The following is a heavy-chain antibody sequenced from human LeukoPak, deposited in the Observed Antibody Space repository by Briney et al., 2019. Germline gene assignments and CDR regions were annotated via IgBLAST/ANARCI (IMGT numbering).Heavy chain of an antibody. D-gene: IGHD3-10*01. CDR1: GFTLSRYG. Sequence: GGSLRLSCAASGFTLSRYGMHWVRQAPGKGLEWVAVIWYDGSRQYYADSVKGRFTISRDNSKNTLYLQMNSLRAEDTAVYYCAKDSTYYGSESYSNYWGQGTLVTVSS. CDR2: IWYDGSRQ. J-gene: IGHJ4*02. CDR3: AKDSTYYGSESYSNY. V-gene: IGHV3-33*06.